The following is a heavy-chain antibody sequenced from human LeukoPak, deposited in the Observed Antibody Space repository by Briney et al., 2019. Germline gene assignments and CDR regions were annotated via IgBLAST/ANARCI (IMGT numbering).Heavy chain of an antibody. CDR3: ARGGGGVIITSYYYYLDV. J-gene: IGHJ6*03. CDR2: INLTGRT. Sequence: SETLSLTSAVYGGSFSGYYWSWIRQPPGKALEWIGEINLTGRTNYNTSLKSRVTISLDTSKNQFSLKLNSVTAADTAVYYCARGGGGVIITSYYYYLDVWAKGTTVTVSS. V-gene: IGHV4-34*01. CDR1: GGSFSGYY. D-gene: IGHD3-3*01.